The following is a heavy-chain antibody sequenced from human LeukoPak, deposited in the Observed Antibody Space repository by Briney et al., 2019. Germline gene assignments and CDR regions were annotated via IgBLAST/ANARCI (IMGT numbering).Heavy chain of an antibody. D-gene: IGHD6-13*01. CDR3: ARDRTYSSSWYDY. V-gene: IGHV1-69*05. CDR2: IIPIFGTA. CDR1: GGTFSSYA. J-gene: IGHJ4*02. Sequence: SVKVSCKASGGTFSSYAISWVRQAPGQGLEWMGGIIPIFGTANYAQKFQGRVTMTRDTSTSTVYMELSSLRSEDTAVYYCARDRTYSSSWYDYWGQGTLVTVSS.